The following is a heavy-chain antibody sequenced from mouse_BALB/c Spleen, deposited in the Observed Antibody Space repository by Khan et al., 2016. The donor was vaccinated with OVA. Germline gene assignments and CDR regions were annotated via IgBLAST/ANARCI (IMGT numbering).Heavy chain of an antibody. CDR1: GFTFSTFV. D-gene: IGHD2-5*01. J-gene: IGHJ3*01. V-gene: IGHV5-9-1*01. CDR2: ISSAGTYT. Sequence: EVELVESGGGLVKPGGSLKLSCSASGFTFSTFVMSWVRQTPEKRLEWVATISSAGTYTYYSDSVKGRFTISRDNAKNTLYLQMNSLRSEDTAMYYCTNSNYGWFAYWGQGTLVTVSA. CDR3: TNSNYGWFAY.